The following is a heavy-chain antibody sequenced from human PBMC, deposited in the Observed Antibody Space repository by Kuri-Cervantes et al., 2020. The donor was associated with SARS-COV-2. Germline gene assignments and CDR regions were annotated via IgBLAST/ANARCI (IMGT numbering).Heavy chain of an antibody. V-gene: IGHV3-23*01. CDR2: ISGSGGST. D-gene: IGHD1-1*01. CDR3: AKDRFSQPTPAPNWFDP. J-gene: IGHJ5*02. Sequence: GGSLRLSCAASGFTFSSYAMSWVRQAPGKGLEWVSAISGSGGSTYYADSVKGRFTISRDNSKNTLYLQMNSLRAEDTAVYYCAKDRFSQPTPAPNWFDPWGQGTLVTVSS. CDR1: GFTFSSYA.